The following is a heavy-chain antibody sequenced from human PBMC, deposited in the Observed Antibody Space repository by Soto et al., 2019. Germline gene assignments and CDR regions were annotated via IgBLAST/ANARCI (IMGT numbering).Heavy chain of an antibody. D-gene: IGHD2-21*02. V-gene: IGHV3-21*01. Sequence: RLSCAASGFTFSNYSMNWVRQTPGKGLEWVSSISRSSSHIYYADSVKGRFTISRDNAKNSLYLQMNSLRAEDTAVYYCARDAVGMVLTAIPGIDFWGQGTLVTVSS. J-gene: IGHJ4*02. CDR3: ARDAVGMVLTAIPGIDF. CDR1: GFTFSNYS. CDR2: ISRSSSHI.